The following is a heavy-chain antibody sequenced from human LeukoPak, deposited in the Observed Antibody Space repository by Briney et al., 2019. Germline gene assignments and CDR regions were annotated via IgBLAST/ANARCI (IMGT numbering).Heavy chain of an antibody. V-gene: IGHV3-23*01. CDR3: AKPYYYDSSGYYYYYYMDV. CDR2: ISGSGGST. Sequence: GGSLRLSCAASGFTFSGYAMSWVRQAPGKGLEWVSAISGSGGSTYYADSVKGRFTISRDNSKNTLYLQMNSLRAEDTAVYYCAKPYYYDSSGYYYYYYMDVWGKGTTVTVSS. D-gene: IGHD3-22*01. CDR1: GFTFSGYA. J-gene: IGHJ6*03.